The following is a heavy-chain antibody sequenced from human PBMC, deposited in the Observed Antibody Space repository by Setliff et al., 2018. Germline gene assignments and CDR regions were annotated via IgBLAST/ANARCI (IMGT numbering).Heavy chain of an antibody. V-gene: IGHV4-61*02. D-gene: IGHD3-22*01. CDR1: GDSISNDTYY. Sequence: SETLSLTCTVSGDSISNDTYYWSWIRQPAGKGLEWIGRVYTSGSTNYNPSLNSRVTISLDTSKNPFSLKLISVTAADTAVYYCARVAGSGYLDRCFDPWGQGTLVTVSS. J-gene: IGHJ5*02. CDR3: ARVAGSGYLDRCFDP. CDR2: VYTSGST.